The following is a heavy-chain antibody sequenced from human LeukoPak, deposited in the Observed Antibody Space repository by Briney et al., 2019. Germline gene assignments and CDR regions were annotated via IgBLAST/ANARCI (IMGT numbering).Heavy chain of an antibody. CDR2: IYPGDSDT. D-gene: IGHD2-15*01. CDR3: ARALCSGGSSKCYYYYMDV. V-gene: IGHV5-51*01. J-gene: IGHJ6*03. CDR1: GYSFTSYW. Sequence: GESLKISCKGSGYSFTSYWIGWVRQMPGKGLEWMGIIYPGDSDTRYSPSFQGQVTISADKSISTAYLQWSSLKASDTAMYYCARALCSGGSSKCYYYYMDVWGKGTTVTVSS.